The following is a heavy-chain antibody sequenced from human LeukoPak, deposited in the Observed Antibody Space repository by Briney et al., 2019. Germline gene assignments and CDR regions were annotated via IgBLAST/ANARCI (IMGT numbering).Heavy chain of an antibody. CDR2: INAGNGNT. V-gene: IGHV1-3*01. CDR3: ASGPYCGGDCYDPHYYYYYGMDV. CDR1: GYTFTSYA. J-gene: IGHJ6*02. D-gene: IGHD2-21*02. Sequence: ASVKVSCKASGYTFTSYAMHWVRQAPGQRLEWMGWINAGNGNTKYSQKFQGRVTITRDTSASTAYMELSSLRSEDTAVYYCASGPYCGGDCYDPHYYYYYGMDVWGQGTTVTVSS.